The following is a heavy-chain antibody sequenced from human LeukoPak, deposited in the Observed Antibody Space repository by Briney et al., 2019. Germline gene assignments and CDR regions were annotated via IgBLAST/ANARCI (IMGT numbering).Heavy chain of an antibody. J-gene: IGHJ3*02. D-gene: IGHD3-16*02. CDR3: AAEDDYIWKSYRSLDI. CDR1: GITFSNSA. CDR2: IVVGSGNT. V-gene: IGHV1-58*02. Sequence: SVKVSCKASGITFSNSAMQWVRQARGQRLEWIGWIVVGSGNTNYAQKLQGRVTTTRDMSTSTAYMELSSLRSDDTAVYYCAAEDDYIWKSYRSLDIWGQGTMVTVSS.